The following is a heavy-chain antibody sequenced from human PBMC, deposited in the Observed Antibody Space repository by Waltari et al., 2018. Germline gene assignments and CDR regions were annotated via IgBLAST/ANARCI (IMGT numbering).Heavy chain of an antibody. CDR2: IYYSGIT. V-gene: IGHV4-31*01. J-gene: IGHJ4*02. D-gene: IGHD3-10*01. CDR1: GGSLSSGGYY. CDR3: ARSPGYYFDY. Sequence: QVQLQESGPGLVKPSPTLSLTCTVSGGSLSSGGYYWSWIRQLPGKGLEWIGYIYYSGITYYNPSLKSLVTISVDTSKNQFSLKLTSVTAADTAVYYCARSPGYYFDYWGQGTLVTVSS.